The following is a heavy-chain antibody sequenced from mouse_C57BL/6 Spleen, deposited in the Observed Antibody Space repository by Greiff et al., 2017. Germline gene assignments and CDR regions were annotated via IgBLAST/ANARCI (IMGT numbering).Heavy chain of an antibody. CDR3: ARTPGYDVDY. CDR2: IDPSDSYT. D-gene: IGHD1-2*01. Sequence: VQLQQPGAELVKPGASVKLSCKASGYTFTSYWMQWVHQRPGQGLEWLGEIDPSDSYTNYTQKFKGKDTLTVDTSSSTAYMQLSSLTAEDSAVXNCARTPGYDVDYWGQGTTLTVSS. CDR1: GYTFTSYW. J-gene: IGHJ2*01. V-gene: IGHV1-50*01.